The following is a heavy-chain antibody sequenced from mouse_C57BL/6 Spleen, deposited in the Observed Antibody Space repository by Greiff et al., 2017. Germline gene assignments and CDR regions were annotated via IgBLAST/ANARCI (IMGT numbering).Heavy chain of an antibody. CDR1: GYTFTSYG. CDR2: IYPRSGNT. Sequence: LMESGAELARPGASVKLSCKASGYTFTSYGISWVKQRTGQGLEWIGEIYPRSGNTYYNEKFKGKATLTADTSSSTAYMELRSLTSEDSAVYFCARSSDYYGSSYDWGQGTTLTVSS. D-gene: IGHD1-1*01. V-gene: IGHV1-81*01. J-gene: IGHJ2*01. CDR3: ARSSDYYGSSYD.